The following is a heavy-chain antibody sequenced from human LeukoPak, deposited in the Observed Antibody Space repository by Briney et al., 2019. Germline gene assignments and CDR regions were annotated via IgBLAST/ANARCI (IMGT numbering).Heavy chain of an antibody. CDR3: ARSYSSSWIDY. D-gene: IGHD6-13*01. J-gene: IGHJ4*02. CDR1: GGSFSGYY. V-gene: IGHV4-34*01. CDR2: INHSGST. Sequence: SETLSLTCAVYGGSFSGYYWSWIRRPPGKGLEWIGEINHSGSTNYNPSLKSRVPISVDTSKNQFSLKLSSVTAADTAVYYCARSYSSSWIDYWGQGTLVTVSS.